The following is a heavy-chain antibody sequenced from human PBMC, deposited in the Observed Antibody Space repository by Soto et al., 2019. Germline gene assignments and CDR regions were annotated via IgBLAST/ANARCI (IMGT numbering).Heavy chain of an antibody. CDR2: IWYDGSDK. D-gene: IGHD5-18*01. Sequence: QVQLVESGGGVVQPGRSLRLSCAASGFTFSSHGMHWVRQAPGKGLEWVAVIWYDGSDKYYADSVKGRFTISRDNSKNPLYLQMNSLRAEDTAMYYCARGGGHMFYYFDYWGQGTLVTVSS. J-gene: IGHJ4*02. CDR3: ARGGGHMFYYFDY. V-gene: IGHV3-33*01. CDR1: GFTFSSHG.